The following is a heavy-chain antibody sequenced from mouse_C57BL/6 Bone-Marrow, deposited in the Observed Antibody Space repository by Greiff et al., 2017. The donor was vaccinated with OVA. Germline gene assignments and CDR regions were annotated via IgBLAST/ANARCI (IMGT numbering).Heavy chain of an antibody. V-gene: IGHV10-3*01. Sequence: EVMLVESGGGLVQPKGSLKLSCAASGFTFNTYAMHWVRQAPGKGLEWVARIRSKSSNYATYYADSVKDRFTISRDDSQSMLYLQMNNLKTEDTAMYYCVRESYYGSSFLFDYWGQGTTLTVSS. CDR2: IRSKSSNYAT. CDR3: VRESYYGSSFLFDY. J-gene: IGHJ2*01. CDR1: GFTFNTYA. D-gene: IGHD1-1*01.